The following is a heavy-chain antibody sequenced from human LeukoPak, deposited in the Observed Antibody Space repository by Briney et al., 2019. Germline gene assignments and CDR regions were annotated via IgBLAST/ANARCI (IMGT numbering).Heavy chain of an antibody. D-gene: IGHD3-10*02. V-gene: IGHV3-48*03. Sequence: TGGSLRLSCAASGFTLSSYEMNWVRQAPGKGLEWASYISSSGSTIYYADSVKGRFTISRDNAKNSLYLQMNSLRAEDTAVYYCAELGITMIGGVWGKGTTVTISS. CDR2: ISSSGSTI. CDR3: AELGITMIGGV. CDR1: GFTLSSYE. J-gene: IGHJ6*04.